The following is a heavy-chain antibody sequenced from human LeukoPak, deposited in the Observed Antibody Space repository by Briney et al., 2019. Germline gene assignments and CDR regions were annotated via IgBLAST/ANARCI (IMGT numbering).Heavy chain of an antibody. D-gene: IGHD2-15*01. CDR3: AKDPRAWCSGGSCYSGVHDY. CDR1: GFTFSSYG. Sequence: PGGSLRLSCAASGFTFSSYGMHWVRQAPGKGLEWVAVIWYDGSNKYYADSVKGRFTISRDNSKNTLYLQMNSLRAEDTAVYYCAKDPRAWCSGGSCYSGVHDYWGREPWSPSPQ. V-gene: IGHV3-33*06. CDR2: IWYDGSNK. J-gene: IGHJ4*02.